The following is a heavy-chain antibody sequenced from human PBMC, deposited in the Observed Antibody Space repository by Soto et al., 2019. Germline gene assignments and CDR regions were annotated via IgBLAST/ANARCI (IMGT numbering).Heavy chain of an antibody. CDR3: APVVRAAGAFWND. Sequence: VGSLRLSCAASGFSFRSYGMSWVRHSPGKGLEWVSGISAGGDSTNYADPVKGRFTISRDDSKNTLYLQMNSLRAEDTTTYYCAPVVRAAGAFWNDWGQGMLVTVSS. CDR1: GFSFRSYG. CDR2: ISAGGDST. V-gene: IGHV3-23*01. J-gene: IGHJ4*02. D-gene: IGHD1-1*01.